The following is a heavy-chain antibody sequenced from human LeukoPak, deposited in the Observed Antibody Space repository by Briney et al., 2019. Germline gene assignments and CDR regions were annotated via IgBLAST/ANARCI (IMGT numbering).Heavy chain of an antibody. CDR2: ISYDGSNK. CDR3: AKDIGDGYNLNAFDI. V-gene: IGHV3-30-3*01. CDR1: GFTFSSYA. Sequence: PGGSLRLSCAASGFTFSSYAMHWVRQAPGKGLEWVAVISYDGSNKYYADSVKGRFTISRDNSKNTLYLQMNSLRAEDTAVYYCAKDIGDGYNLNAFDIWGQGTMVTVSS. D-gene: IGHD5-12*01. J-gene: IGHJ3*02.